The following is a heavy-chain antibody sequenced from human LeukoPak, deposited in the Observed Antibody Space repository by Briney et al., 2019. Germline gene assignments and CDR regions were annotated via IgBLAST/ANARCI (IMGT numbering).Heavy chain of an antibody. V-gene: IGHV3-23*01. Sequence: GSMRLSCAASGFTFSSYAMSWVRQAPGKGLEWVSGISGSGGSTYYAGSVKGRFTISRDNSKNTLYLQMNSLRAEDTAVYYCAKGTYSSSPRDYWGQGTLVTVSS. CDR1: GFTFSSYA. CDR2: ISGSGGST. D-gene: IGHD6-6*01. CDR3: AKGTYSSSPRDY. J-gene: IGHJ4*02.